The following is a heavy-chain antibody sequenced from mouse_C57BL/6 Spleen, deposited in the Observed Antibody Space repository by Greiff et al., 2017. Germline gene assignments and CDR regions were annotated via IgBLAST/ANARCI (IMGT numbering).Heavy chain of an antibody. CDR1: GYAFSSSW. D-gene: IGHD1-1*01. Sequence: VQLQESGPELVKPGASVKISCKASGYAFSSSWMNWVKQRPGKGLEWIGRIYPGDGDTNYNGKFKGKATLTADKSSSTAYMQLSSLTSEDSAVYFCARITTGGSWFAYWGQGTLVTVSA. CDR3: ARITTGGSWFAY. J-gene: IGHJ3*01. CDR2: IYPGDGDT. V-gene: IGHV1-82*01.